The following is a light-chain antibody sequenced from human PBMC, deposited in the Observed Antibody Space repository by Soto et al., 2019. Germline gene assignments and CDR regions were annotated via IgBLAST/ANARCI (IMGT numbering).Light chain of an antibody. Sequence: QSALAQPASVSGSPGQSITISCTGTSSDVGAYDFVSWYQQHPDKAPKLMIYEVSNRPSGVSYRFSGSKSVNTATLTISGLQAEDEADYYCSSYTTSRTRVFGTGTKLTVL. J-gene: IGLJ1*01. CDR1: SSDVGAYDF. V-gene: IGLV2-14*03. CDR3: SSYTTSRTRV. CDR2: EVS.